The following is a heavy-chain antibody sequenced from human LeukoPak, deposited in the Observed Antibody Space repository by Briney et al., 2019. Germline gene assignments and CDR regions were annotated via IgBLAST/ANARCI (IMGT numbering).Heavy chain of an antibody. V-gene: IGHV3-15*01. CDR1: GFTFSNAW. CDR3: TTAVCAAMVRGVISCWFDP. J-gene: IGHJ5*02. D-gene: IGHD3-10*01. CDR2: IKSKTDGGTT. Sequence: GGSLRLSCAASGFTFSNAWMSWVRQAPGKGLEWVGRIKSKTDGGTTDYAAPVKGRFTISRDDSKNTLCLQMNSLKTEDTAVYYCTTAVCAAMVRGVISCWFDPWGQGTLVTVSS.